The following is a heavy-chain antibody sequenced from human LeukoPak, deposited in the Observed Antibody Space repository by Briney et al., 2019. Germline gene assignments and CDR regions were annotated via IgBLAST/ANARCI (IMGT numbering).Heavy chain of an antibody. CDR1: GGSISSYY. CDR3: AGGPYYYYGMDV. CDR2: IYYSGST. Sequence: SETLSLTCTVSGGSISSYYWSWIRQPPGKGLEWIGYIYYSGSTNYNPSLKSRVTISVDTSKNQFSLKLSSVTAADTAVHYCAGGPYYYYGMDVWGQGTTVTVSS. V-gene: IGHV4-59*08. J-gene: IGHJ6*02.